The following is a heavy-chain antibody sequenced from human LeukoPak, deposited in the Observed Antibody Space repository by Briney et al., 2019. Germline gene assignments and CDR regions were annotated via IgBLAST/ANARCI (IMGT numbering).Heavy chain of an antibody. V-gene: IGHV3-49*04. CDR1: GFTFGDYA. J-gene: IGHJ4*02. D-gene: IGHD3-22*01. CDR2: IRSKAYGGTT. CDR3: SRGDYYDSGGYYLLFDY. Sequence: GGSLRLSCTASGFTFGDYAMSWVRQAPGKGLEWVGFIRSKAYGGTTEYAASVKGRFTTSRDDSKSIVYLQMNSLKTEDTAVYYCSRGDYYDSGGYYLLFDYWGQGTLVTVSS.